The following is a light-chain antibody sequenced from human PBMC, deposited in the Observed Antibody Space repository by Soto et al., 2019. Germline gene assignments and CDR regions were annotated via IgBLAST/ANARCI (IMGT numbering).Light chain of an antibody. CDR2: GAS. CDR1: QSVSNN. J-gene: IGKJ2*01. CDR3: QQYNNWPPYT. V-gene: IGKV3-15*01. Sequence: EVVMTQSPATLSVSPGDRATLSCRASQSVSNNVAWYQQKPGQAPRLLIYGASTGATGLPARFSASGSGTEFTLTISSLPSEDFAVYYCQQYNNWPPYTFGQGTRLEIK.